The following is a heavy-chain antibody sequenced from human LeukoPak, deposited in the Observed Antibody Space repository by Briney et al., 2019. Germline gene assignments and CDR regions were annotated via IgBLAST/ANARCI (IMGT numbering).Heavy chain of an antibody. Sequence: ASVKVSCKASGYTFTSYYMHWVRQAPGQGLEWMGIINPSGGSTSYAQKFQGRVTMTRDTSTSTVYMELSSLRSEDTAVYYCARCMRYFDWLLPSDYYYGMDVWGKGTTVTVSS. CDR3: ARCMRYFDWLLPSDYYYGMDV. CDR2: INPSGGST. CDR1: GYTFTSYY. D-gene: IGHD3-9*01. J-gene: IGHJ6*04. V-gene: IGHV1-46*01.